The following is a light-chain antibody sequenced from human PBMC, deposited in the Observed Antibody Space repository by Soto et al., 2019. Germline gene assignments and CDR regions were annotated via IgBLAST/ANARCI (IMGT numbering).Light chain of an antibody. J-gene: IGLJ3*02. V-gene: IGLV2-23*01. CDR3: CSYAGSSTLV. CDR1: SSDVGGYNL. CDR2: EAS. Sequence: QSVLTQPASVSGSPGQSITISCTGTSSDVGGYNLVSWYQQHPGKAPKLMIYEASKRPAGVSNRFSGSRAGNTASLTSSGLQADDEADYHCCSYAGSSTLVFGGGTKVTVL.